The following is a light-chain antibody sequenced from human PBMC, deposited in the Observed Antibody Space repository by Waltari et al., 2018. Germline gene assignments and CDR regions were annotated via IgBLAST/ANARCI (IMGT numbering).Light chain of an antibody. CDR3: SSYSRTSTLVV. CDR2: DVS. V-gene: IGLV2-14*03. Sequence: QSALTQPASVSGSPGQSITFSCTGDSSDVRGYNYVSWYQQQPGKAPRLMIYDVSIRPSGVSNRFSGSKSGNTTSLTISGLQAEDEADYYCSSYSRTSTLVVFGGGTKLAVL. J-gene: IGLJ2*01. CDR1: SSDVRGYNY.